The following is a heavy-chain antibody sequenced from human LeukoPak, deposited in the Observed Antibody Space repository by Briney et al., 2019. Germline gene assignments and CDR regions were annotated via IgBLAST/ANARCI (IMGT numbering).Heavy chain of an antibody. V-gene: IGHV1-18*01. Sequence: ASVKVSCKASGYTFTSYGISWVRQAPGQGLEWMGWISAHSCNTNYAQKLQGRVTMTTDTSTSTAYMELGSLRSDEAAGHYCARVYETRLYDSGSTSLDYWGQRALVTVSS. D-gene: IGHD3-10*01. CDR3: ARVYETRLYDSGSTSLDY. CDR1: GYTFTSYG. CDR2: ISAHSCNT. J-gene: IGHJ4*02.